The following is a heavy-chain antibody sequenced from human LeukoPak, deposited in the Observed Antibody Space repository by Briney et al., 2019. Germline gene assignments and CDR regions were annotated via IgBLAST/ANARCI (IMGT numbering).Heavy chain of an antibody. CDR2: INQDGSEK. CDR1: GNYW. J-gene: IGHJ6*02. V-gene: IGHV3-7*01. D-gene: IGHD3-10*01. CDR3: ARAGLLWFGESRMDV. Sequence: GGSLRLSCAASGNYWMHWVRQAPGKGLVWVANINQDGSEKYYVDSVKGRLTISRDNAKNSLYLQMNSLRAEDTAVYYCARAGLLWFGESRMDVWGQGTTVTVSS.